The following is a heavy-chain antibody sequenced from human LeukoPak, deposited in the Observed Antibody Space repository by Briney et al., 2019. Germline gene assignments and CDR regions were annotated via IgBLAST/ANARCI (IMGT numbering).Heavy chain of an antibody. Sequence: ASVKVSCTASGYTFTSYGVSWVRQAPGQGLEWMGWIGAYNGNTNYAQKVQARVTMTRDTSTSTAYMELRSLRSDDTAVYYCARGLPWGQNSLYGMDVWGQGTTVTVSS. V-gene: IGHV1-18*01. CDR1: GYTFTSYG. D-gene: IGHD7-27*01. J-gene: IGHJ6*02. CDR3: ARGLPWGQNSLYGMDV. CDR2: IGAYNGNT.